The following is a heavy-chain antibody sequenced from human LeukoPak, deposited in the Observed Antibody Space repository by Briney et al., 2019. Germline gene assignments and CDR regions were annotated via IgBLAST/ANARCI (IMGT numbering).Heavy chain of an antibody. Sequence: GGSLRLSCAASGFTFDDYGMSWVRQAPGKGLEWVSGINWNGGSTGYADSVKGRFTISRDNAKNSLYLQMNSLRAEDTAVYYCASPYGDYGPEYYYYYMDVWGKGTTVTVSS. D-gene: IGHD4-17*01. CDR3: ASPYGDYGPEYYYYYMDV. J-gene: IGHJ6*03. V-gene: IGHV3-20*04. CDR1: GFTFDDYG. CDR2: INWNGGST.